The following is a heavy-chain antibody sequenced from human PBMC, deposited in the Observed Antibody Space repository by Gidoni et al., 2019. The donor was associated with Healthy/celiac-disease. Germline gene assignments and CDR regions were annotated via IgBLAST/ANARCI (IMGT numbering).Heavy chain of an antibody. D-gene: IGHD6-13*01. J-gene: IGHJ3*02. V-gene: IGHV3-53*01. CDR3: ARDQTAAAGYAFDI. CDR1: GFTVSSNY. CDR2: IYSGGST. Sequence: EVQLVESGGGLIQPGGSLRLSCAASGFTVSSNYMSWVRQAPGKGREWVSVIYSGGSTSYAASVKGRFTISRDNSKNTLYLQMNSLRAEDTAVYYCARDQTAAAGYAFDIWGQGTMVTVSS.